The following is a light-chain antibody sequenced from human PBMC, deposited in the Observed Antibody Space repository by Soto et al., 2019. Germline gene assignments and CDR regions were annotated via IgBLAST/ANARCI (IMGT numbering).Light chain of an antibody. V-gene: IGKV1-5*03. CDR2: GAS. J-gene: IGKJ5*01. CDR1: ESISTW. Sequence: DIQMTQSPSSLSASVGDRVTITCRASESISTWLAWYQQKPGKAPKLLIYGASSLESGVPPRFSGDGSETDFTLTISSLEPEDFAVYYCHQRQYWPPITFGQGTRLEIK. CDR3: HQRQYWPPIT.